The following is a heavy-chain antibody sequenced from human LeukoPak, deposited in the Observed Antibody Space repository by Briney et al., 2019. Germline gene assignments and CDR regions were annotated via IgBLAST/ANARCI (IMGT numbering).Heavy chain of an antibody. CDR2: IYHGDPDP. D-gene: IGHD6-13*01. Sequence: GESLKISCKGSGSSFTSYWIAWVRQMPGKGLEWMGTIYHGDPDPRYSPSLQGHVTISVDKSTSTAYLQWTSLKALDTVIYYGARHMMAGTYSSSLDYWGQGTLVTVSS. CDR3: ARHMMAGTYSSSLDY. J-gene: IGHJ4*02. CDR1: GSSFTSYW. V-gene: IGHV5-51*01.